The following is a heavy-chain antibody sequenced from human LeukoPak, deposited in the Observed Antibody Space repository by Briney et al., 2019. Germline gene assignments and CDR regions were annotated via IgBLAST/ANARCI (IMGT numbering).Heavy chain of an antibody. CDR3: ARALYNWNYGALGAFDI. CDR2: INSDGSST. CDR1: GFTFSSYW. D-gene: IGHD1-7*01. V-gene: IGHV3-74*01. J-gene: IGHJ3*02. Sequence: GGSLRLSXAASGFTFSSYWMHWVRQAPGKGLAWVSRINSDGSSTSYADSVKGRFTISRDNAKNTLYLQMNSLRAEDTAVYYCARALYNWNYGALGAFDIWGQGTMVTVSS.